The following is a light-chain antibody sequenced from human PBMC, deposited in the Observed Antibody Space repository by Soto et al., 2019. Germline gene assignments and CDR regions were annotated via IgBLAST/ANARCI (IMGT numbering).Light chain of an antibody. CDR2: AAS. J-gene: IGKJ5*01. CDR1: QSISSY. V-gene: IGKV1-39*01. Sequence: DIQMTQSPSSLSASVVDIVTITCRASQSISSYLNWYQQKPGKAPKLLIYAASSLQSGVPSRFSGSGSVTDFTLTISSLQPEDFATYYCQQSYSTPRNFGPGTRLEIK. CDR3: QQSYSTPRN.